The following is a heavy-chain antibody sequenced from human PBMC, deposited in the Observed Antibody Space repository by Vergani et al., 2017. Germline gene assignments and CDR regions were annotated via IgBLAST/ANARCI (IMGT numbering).Heavy chain of an antibody. CDR1: GFTVSSNY. Sequence: EVQLVESGGGLVQPGGSLRLSCAASGFTVSSNYMSWVRQAPGKGLEWVSVIYSGGSTYYADSVKGRFTIARHNSKNSLYLQMNSLRAEDTSVYYCARDRGRVATIGPYYFDYWGQGTLVTVSS. CDR2: IYSGGST. V-gene: IGHV3-53*04. CDR3: ARDRGRVATIGPYYFDY. J-gene: IGHJ4*02. D-gene: IGHD5-12*01.